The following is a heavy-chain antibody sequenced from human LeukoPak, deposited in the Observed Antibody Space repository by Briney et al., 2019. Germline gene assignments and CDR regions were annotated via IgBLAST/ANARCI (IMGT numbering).Heavy chain of an antibody. V-gene: IGHV1-69*10. CDR1: GGTFSSYA. D-gene: IGHD5-18*01. J-gene: IGHJ6*02. CDR3: ARGRTWIQLWRGYYYGMDV. Sequence: ASVKVSCKASGGTFSSYAISWVRQAPGQGLAWMGGIIPILGIANYAQKFQGRVTITADKSTSTAYMELSSLRSEDTAVYYCARGRTWIQLWRGYYYGMDVWGQGTTVTVSS. CDR2: IIPILGIA.